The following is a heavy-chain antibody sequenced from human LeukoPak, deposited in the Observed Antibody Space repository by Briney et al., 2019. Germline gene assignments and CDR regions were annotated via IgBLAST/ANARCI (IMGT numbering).Heavy chain of an antibody. V-gene: IGHV4-31*03. CDR3: ERDSYGIHDAFDS. J-gene: IGHJ3*02. CDR2: IHYSGTT. D-gene: IGHD4-17*01. Sequence: SETLSLTCTVSGGSITSGGYYWNWIRQHPGKGLEWIGFIHYSGTTHNNPALQSRVTISIDTSKNQFSLKLTSVTAADTAVYYCERDSYGIHDAFDSWGLGTTVIVSS. CDR1: GGSITSGGYY.